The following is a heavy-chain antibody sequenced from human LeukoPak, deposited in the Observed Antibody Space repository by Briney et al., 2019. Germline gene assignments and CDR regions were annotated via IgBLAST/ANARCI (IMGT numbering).Heavy chain of an antibody. CDR2: ITSGFTP. J-gene: IGHJ4*02. V-gene: IGHV3-23*01. CDR3: AKDYSDSRVADVFFEY. Sequence: GGSLRLSCAASGLTFSDYAMSWFRQAPGKGLEWVSGITSGFTPHYADSVKGRFTISRDNSKNTFHLQLNSLRAEDTAVYYCAKDYSDSRVADVFFEYWGQGTLVTVSS. D-gene: IGHD2-15*01. CDR1: GLTFSDYA.